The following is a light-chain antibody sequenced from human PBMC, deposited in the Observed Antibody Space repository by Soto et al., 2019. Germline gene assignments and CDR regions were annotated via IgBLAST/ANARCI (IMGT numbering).Light chain of an antibody. CDR1: SSDVGSYNR. CDR3: SSYTNSSTYV. V-gene: IGLV2-18*02. Sequence: QSALTQPPSVSGSPGQSVTISCTGTSSDVGSYNRVSWYQQPPGTAPKLMISEVSNRPSGVPDRFSGSKSGNTASLTISGLQAEDEADYYCSSYTNSSTYVFGTGTKVTFL. CDR2: EVS. J-gene: IGLJ1*01.